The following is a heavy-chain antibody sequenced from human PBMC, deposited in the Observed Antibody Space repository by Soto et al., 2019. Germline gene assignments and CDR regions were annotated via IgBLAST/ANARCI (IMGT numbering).Heavy chain of an antibody. Sequence: VQLVESGGGVVQPGGSLRLSCAASGFTFSTYTMYWVRQAPGKGLEWVALISDDEKKKYSAESVEGRFFISRDNSRATLYLQMNSLRPEDTALYYCARGGGGKWEPWGQGTLVTVSS. J-gene: IGHJ4*02. CDR2: ISDDEKKK. CDR1: GFTFSTYT. D-gene: IGHD1-26*01. V-gene: IGHV3-30*04. CDR3: ARGGGGKWEP.